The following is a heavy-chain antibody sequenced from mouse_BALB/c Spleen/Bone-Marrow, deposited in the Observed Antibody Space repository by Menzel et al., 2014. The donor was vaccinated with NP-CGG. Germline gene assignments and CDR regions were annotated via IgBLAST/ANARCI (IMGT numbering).Heavy chain of an antibody. D-gene: IGHD2-1*01. CDR2: ISYDGAN. CDR1: GYSITSGYS. CDR3: AGYGNYFCFDY. V-gene: IGHV3-6*02. J-gene: IGHJ2*01. Sequence: ESGPGLVKPSQSLSLTCSVTGYSITSGYSWNWIRQFPGNKLEWMGYISYDGANNYNPSLKNRISITRDTSKNQFFLKLNSVTTEDTATYYCAGYGNYFCFDYWGQGTTLTVSS.